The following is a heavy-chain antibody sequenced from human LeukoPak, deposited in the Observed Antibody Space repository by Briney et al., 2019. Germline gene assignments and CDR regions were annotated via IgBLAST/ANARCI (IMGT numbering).Heavy chain of an antibody. V-gene: IGHV1-46*01. CDR3: ARGSAWDVLLWFGELSDY. CDR1: GYTFTSYY. Sequence: ASVKVSCKASGYTFTSYYMHWVRQAPGQGLEWMGIINPSGGSTSYAQKFQGRVTMTRDTSTSTVYMELSSLRSEDTAVYYCARGSAWDVLLWFGELSDYWGQGTLVTVPS. D-gene: IGHD3-10*01. CDR2: INPSGGST. J-gene: IGHJ4*02.